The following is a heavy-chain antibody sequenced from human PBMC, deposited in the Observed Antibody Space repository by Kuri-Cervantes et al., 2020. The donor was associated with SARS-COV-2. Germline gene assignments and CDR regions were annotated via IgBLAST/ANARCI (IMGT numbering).Heavy chain of an antibody. V-gene: IGHV1-24*01. CDR2: FDPEDGET. CDR3: ATARFDFWRGYSWGGAFDI. J-gene: IGHJ3*02. CDR1: GYTLTELS. Sequence: ASVKVSCKVSGYTLTELSMHWVRQAPGKGLEWMGGFDPEDGETIYAQKCQGRVTMTEDTSTDTAYMELSSLRSEDTAVYYCATARFDFWRGYSWGGAFDIWGQGTMVTVSS. D-gene: IGHD3-3*01.